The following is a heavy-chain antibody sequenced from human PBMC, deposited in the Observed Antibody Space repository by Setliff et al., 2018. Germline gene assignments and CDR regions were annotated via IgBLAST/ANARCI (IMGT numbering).Heavy chain of an antibody. CDR1: GGSISSYY. Sequence: SETLSLTCTVSGGSISSYYWSWIRQPPGKGLEWIGYIYYSGSTNYNPSLKSRVTISVDTSKNQFSLKLSSVTAADTAVYWCARDRPIAAVGTFIRYYYYDCMDVWGQGTTVTVSS. D-gene: IGHD6-13*01. J-gene: IGHJ6*02. V-gene: IGHV4-59*01. CDR3: ARDRPIAAVGTFIRYYYYDCMDV. CDR2: IYYSGST.